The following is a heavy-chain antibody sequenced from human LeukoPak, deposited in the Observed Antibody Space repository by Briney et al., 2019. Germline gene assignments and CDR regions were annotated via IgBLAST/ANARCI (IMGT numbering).Heavy chain of an antibody. Sequence: SETLSLTCAVYGGSFSGYYWSWIRQPPGKGLEWIGEINHSGSTNYNPSLKSRVTISVDTSKNQFSLKLSSVTAADTAVYYCARARPARLLMDGMDVWGQGTTVTVSS. CDR2: INHSGST. V-gene: IGHV4-34*01. J-gene: IGHJ6*02. D-gene: IGHD5-12*01. CDR1: GGSFSGYY. CDR3: ARARPARLLMDGMDV.